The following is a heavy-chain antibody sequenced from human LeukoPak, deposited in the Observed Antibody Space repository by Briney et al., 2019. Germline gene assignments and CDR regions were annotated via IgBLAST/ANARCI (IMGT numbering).Heavy chain of an antibody. CDR2: MNPNSGNT. V-gene: IGHV1-8*01. Sequence: GASVKVSCKASGYTFNSYDINWVRQATGQGLEWMGWMNPNSGNTGYAQKFQGRVTMTRNTSISTAYMELSSLRSDDTAVYYCASRVNSSSWPGDGGFQHWGQGTLVTVSS. J-gene: IGHJ1*01. D-gene: IGHD6-13*01. CDR1: GYTFNSYD. CDR3: ASRVNSSSWPGDGGFQH.